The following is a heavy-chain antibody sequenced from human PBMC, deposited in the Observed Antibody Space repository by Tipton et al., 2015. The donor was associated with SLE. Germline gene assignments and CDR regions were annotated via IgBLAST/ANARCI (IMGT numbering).Heavy chain of an antibody. V-gene: IGHV4-34*01. CDR3: ARIAAREGYYYYYMDV. Sequence: TLSLTCAVYGGSFSGYYWSWIRQPPGKGQEWIGEINHSGSTNYNPSLKSRVTISVDTSKNQFSLKLSSVTAADTAVYYCARIAAREGYYYYYMDVWGKGTTVTVSS. CDR1: GGSFSGYY. J-gene: IGHJ6*03. D-gene: IGHD6-6*01. CDR2: INHSGST.